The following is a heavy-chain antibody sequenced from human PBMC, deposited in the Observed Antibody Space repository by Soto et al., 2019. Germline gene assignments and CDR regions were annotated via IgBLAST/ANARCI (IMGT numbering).Heavy chain of an antibody. D-gene: IGHD5-18*01. Sequence: QVQLVESGGGVVQPGRSLRLSCAASGFTFRSYAMHWVRQAPGKGLEWVATISYNENKRYYTDSVKGRFTISRDNSKNTLYLQVNSLTTEDTAVYYCARAMDTAMASKDNWFDTWGQGTLVTVSS. J-gene: IGHJ5*02. CDR3: ARAMDTAMASKDNWFDT. CDR2: ISYNENKR. CDR1: GFTFRSYA. V-gene: IGHV3-30-3*01.